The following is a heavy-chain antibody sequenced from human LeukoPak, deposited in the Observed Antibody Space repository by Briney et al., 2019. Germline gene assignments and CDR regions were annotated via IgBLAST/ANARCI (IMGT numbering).Heavy chain of an antibody. D-gene: IGHD3-9*01. CDR2: ISGSGGST. CDR1: GFTFSSYA. Sequence: GSLRLSCAASGFTFSSYAMSWVRQAPGKGLEWVSAISGSGGSTHYADSVKGRFTISRDNSKNTLYLQMNSLRAEDTAVYYCAKDSYVLRYFDWLSDRNWFDPWGQGTLVTVSS. J-gene: IGHJ5*02. V-gene: IGHV3-23*01. CDR3: AKDSYVLRYFDWLSDRNWFDP.